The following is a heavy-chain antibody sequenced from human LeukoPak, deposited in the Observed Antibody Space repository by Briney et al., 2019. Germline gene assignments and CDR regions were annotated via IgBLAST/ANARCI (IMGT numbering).Heavy chain of an antibody. V-gene: IGHV3-7*01. D-gene: IGHD2/OR15-2a*01. CDR3: ARDLTFLRA. Sequence: AGGSLRLSCAASGFTFSSYWMNWVRQAPGKGLEWVANINQDGSEKYYVDSVKGRFTISRDNAKNSLYLQTNSLRAEDTAVYYCARDLTFLRAWGQGTLVTVSS. CDR1: GFTFSSYW. J-gene: IGHJ5*02. CDR2: INQDGSEK.